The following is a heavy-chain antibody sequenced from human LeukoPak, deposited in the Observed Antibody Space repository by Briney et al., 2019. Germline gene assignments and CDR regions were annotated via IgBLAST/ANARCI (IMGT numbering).Heavy chain of an antibody. CDR3: ASPMWDTAIHDY. Sequence: DPGGSLRLSCAASGFTFSSHWMHWVRQAPGKGLVWVSRINSDGSITSYADSVKGRFTISRDNAKDTLYLQMNSLRAEDAAVYYCASPMWDTAIHDYWGQGTLVTVSS. V-gene: IGHV3-74*01. CDR2: INSDGSIT. CDR1: GFTFSSHW. D-gene: IGHD5-18*01. J-gene: IGHJ4*02.